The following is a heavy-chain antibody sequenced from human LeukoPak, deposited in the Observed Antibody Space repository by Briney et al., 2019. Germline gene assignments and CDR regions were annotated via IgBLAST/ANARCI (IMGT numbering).Heavy chain of an antibody. Sequence: SSETLSLTCSVSGGSISSGYYYWGWIRQPPGKGLEWIGSIYYSGSTFYNPSLKSRVTVSVDTSKNQFSLKLSSVTAADTAVYYCARPNGKLGYAFDIWGQGTMVTVSS. CDR1: GGSISSGYYY. CDR3: ARPNGKLGYAFDI. D-gene: IGHD6-13*01. V-gene: IGHV4-39*01. CDR2: IYYSGST. J-gene: IGHJ3*02.